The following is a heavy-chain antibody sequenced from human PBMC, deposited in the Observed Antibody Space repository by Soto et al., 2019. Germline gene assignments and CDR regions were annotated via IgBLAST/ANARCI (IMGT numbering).Heavy chain of an antibody. J-gene: IGHJ4*02. CDR2: IYYSGST. D-gene: IGHD5-12*01. CDR3: ARGGATDFDY. Sequence: SETLSLTCTVSGGSISSYYWSWIRQPPGKGLEWIGYIYYSGSTNYNPSLKSRVTISVDTSKDQFSLKLSSVTAADTAVYYCARGGATDFDYWGQGTLVTVSS. V-gene: IGHV4-59*01. CDR1: GGSISSYY.